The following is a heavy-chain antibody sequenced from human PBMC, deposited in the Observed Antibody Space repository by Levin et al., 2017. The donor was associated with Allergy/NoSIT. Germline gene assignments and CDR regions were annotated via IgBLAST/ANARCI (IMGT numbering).Heavy chain of an antibody. CDR1: GFTFSSYG. J-gene: IGHJ3*02. V-gene: IGHV3-33*01. Sequence: GGSLRLSCAASGFTFSSYGMHWVRQAPGKGLEWVAVIWYDGSNKYYADSVKGRFTISRDNSKNTLYLQMNSLRAEDTAVYYCARDQPADTAMVTGAFDIWGQGTMVTVSS. CDR2: IWYDGSNK. CDR3: ARDQPADTAMVTGAFDI. D-gene: IGHD5-18*01.